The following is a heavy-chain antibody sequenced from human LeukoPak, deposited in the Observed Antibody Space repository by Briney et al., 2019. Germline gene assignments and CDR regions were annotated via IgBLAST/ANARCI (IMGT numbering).Heavy chain of an antibody. CDR1: GYSISNGYY. CDR3: ARGFRSSLTMVRGVNRYYMDV. CDR2: IYHSGST. Sequence: PSETLSLTCSVSGYSISNGYYWGWIRQPPGKGLEWIGNIYHSGSTHYNPSLKSRVTVSVDTSKNQFSLKLSSVTAADTAVYYCARGFRSSLTMVRGVNRYYMDVWGKGTTVTVSS. D-gene: IGHD3-10*01. J-gene: IGHJ6*03. V-gene: IGHV4-38-2*02.